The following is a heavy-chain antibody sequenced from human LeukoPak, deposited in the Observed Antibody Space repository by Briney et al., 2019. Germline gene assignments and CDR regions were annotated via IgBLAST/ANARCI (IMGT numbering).Heavy chain of an antibody. Sequence: EASVKVSCKASGYTFTGYYMHWVRQAPGQGLEWMGRINPNSGGTNYAQKFQGRVTMTRDTSISTAYMELSRLRSDGTAVYYCARAYTWIQLWLYAYWGQGTLVTVSS. V-gene: IGHV1-2*06. CDR2: INPNSGGT. CDR3: ARAYTWIQLWLYAY. J-gene: IGHJ4*02. CDR1: GYTFTGYY. D-gene: IGHD5-18*01.